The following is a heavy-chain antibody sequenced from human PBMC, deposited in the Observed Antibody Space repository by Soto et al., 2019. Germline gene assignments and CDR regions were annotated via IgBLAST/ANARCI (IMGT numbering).Heavy chain of an antibody. CDR3: AKDQAFTLIEGGGYFHH. Sequence: GGSLRLSCAASGFTFSSYAMHWVRQAPGKGLEWVAVISYDGSNKYYADSVKGRFTISRDNSKNTLYLQMNSLRAEDTAVYYCAKDQAFTLIEGGGYFHHWGQGTLVTVSS. V-gene: IGHV3-30-3*02. D-gene: IGHD3-22*01. J-gene: IGHJ1*01. CDR1: GFTFSSYA. CDR2: ISYDGSNK.